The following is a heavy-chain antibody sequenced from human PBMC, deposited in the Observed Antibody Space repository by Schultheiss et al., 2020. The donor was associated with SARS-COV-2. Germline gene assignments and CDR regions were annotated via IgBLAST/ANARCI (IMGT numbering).Heavy chain of an antibody. V-gene: IGHV3-21*01. J-gene: IGHJ6*02. CDR1: GFTFSSYS. CDR2: ISSSSSYI. D-gene: IGHD3-22*01. Sequence: GGSLRLSCAASGFTFSSYSMNWVRQAPGKGLEWVSSISSSSSYIYYADSVKGRFTISRDNAKNSLYLQMNSLRAEDTAVYYCARGEYYDSSGYSVVESAYYYGMDVWGQGTTVTVS. CDR3: ARGEYYDSSGYSVVESAYYYGMDV.